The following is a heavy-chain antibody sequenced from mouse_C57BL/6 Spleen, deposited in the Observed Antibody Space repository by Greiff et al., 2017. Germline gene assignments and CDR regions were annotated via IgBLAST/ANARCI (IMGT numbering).Heavy chain of an antibody. CDR3: AIYCDYLFAY. Sequence: QVQLQQPGAELVKPGASVKMSCKASGYTFTSYWITWVKQRPGQGLEWIGDIYPGSGSTNYNEKFKSKATLTVVTSSSTAYMQLSSLTSEDSAVYYCAIYCDYLFAYWGQGTLVTVSA. CDR1: GYTFTSYW. V-gene: IGHV1-55*01. CDR2: IYPGSGST. J-gene: IGHJ3*01. D-gene: IGHD2-4*01.